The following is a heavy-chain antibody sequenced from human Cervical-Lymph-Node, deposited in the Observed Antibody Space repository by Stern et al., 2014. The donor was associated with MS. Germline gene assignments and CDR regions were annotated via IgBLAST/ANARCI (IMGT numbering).Heavy chain of an antibody. D-gene: IGHD4-17*01. CDR2: LSYDESNK. Sequence: PLVESGGGVVRPGRSLRLSCATSGFTFSRYAVLWVRQAPGKGLEWVAALSYDESNKFYGVSVKGRFTISRGNSKNTLFLQMNNLRPEDSGVYHCARDRLDGDYVYYSGLDVWGQGTTVTVSS. V-gene: IGHV3-30*04. CDR1: GFTFSRYA. CDR3: ARDRLDGDYVYYSGLDV. J-gene: IGHJ6*02.